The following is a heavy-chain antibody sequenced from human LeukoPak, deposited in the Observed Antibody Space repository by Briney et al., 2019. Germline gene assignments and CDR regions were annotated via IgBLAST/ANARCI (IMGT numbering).Heavy chain of an antibody. Sequence: GGSLRLSCAASGFTFSSYNMKWVRQAPGKGLEWVSYISSSSSTIYYAESVKGRFTISRDNAKSSVYLQMNSVRAEDTAVYYCARGIGGYHAFDIWGQGTMVTVSS. CDR2: ISSSSSTI. CDR3: ARGIGGYHAFDI. V-gene: IGHV3-48*01. CDR1: GFTFSSYN. D-gene: IGHD5-12*01. J-gene: IGHJ3*02.